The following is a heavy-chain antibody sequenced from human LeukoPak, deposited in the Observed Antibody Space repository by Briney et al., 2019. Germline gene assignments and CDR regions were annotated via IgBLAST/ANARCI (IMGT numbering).Heavy chain of an antibody. J-gene: IGHJ3*02. Sequence: GGSLRLSCAASGFTFSGYTMTWVRQAPGKGLEWVSSISNSSTYIYYADSVKGRFTISRDNVQNSLYLQMNSLRVEDTAVYYCAKDGGYSGYDGEAFDIWGQGTMVTVSS. CDR3: AKDGGYSGYDGEAFDI. CDR2: ISNSSTYI. CDR1: GFTFSGYT. V-gene: IGHV3-21*01. D-gene: IGHD5-12*01.